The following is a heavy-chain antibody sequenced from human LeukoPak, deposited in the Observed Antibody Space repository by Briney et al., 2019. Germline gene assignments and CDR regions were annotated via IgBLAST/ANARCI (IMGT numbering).Heavy chain of an antibody. CDR3: AAPTAMGPYYYYGMDV. Sequence: SETLSLTCTVSGGSISSSSYYWGWIRQPPGKGLEWIGSIYYSRSTYYNPSLKSRVTISVDTSKNQFSLKLSSVTAADTAVYYCAAPTAMGPYYYYGMDVWGQGTTVTVSS. J-gene: IGHJ6*02. D-gene: IGHD5-18*01. CDR2: IYYSRST. V-gene: IGHV4-39*01. CDR1: GGSISSSSYY.